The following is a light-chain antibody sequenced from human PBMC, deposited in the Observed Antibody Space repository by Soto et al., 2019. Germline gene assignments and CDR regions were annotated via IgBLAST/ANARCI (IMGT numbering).Light chain of an antibody. CDR2: DAS. J-gene: IGKJ1*01. CDR1: QSISSW. V-gene: IGKV1-5*01. Sequence: DIQMTQSPYTLSASVGDRVTITCRASQSISSWLAWYQQKPGKAPKLLISDASNLQSGVPSRFSGSGSGTEFTLTIISLQPDHIATYYCQQYNTYWTFGQGTKVDIK. CDR3: QQYNTYWT.